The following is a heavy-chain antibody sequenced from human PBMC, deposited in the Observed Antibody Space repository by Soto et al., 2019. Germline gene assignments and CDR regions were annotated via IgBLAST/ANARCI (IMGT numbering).Heavy chain of an antibody. CDR2: IYYSGST. CDR1: GGSISSYY. J-gene: IGHJ4*02. Sequence: PSETLSLTCTVSGGSISSYYWSWIRQPPGKGQEWIGYIYYSGSTNYNPSLKSRVTISVDTSKNQFSLKLSSVTAADTAVYYCARALYCSSTSCYDYWGQGTLVTVSS. D-gene: IGHD2-2*01. V-gene: IGHV4-59*08. CDR3: ARALYCSSTSCYDY.